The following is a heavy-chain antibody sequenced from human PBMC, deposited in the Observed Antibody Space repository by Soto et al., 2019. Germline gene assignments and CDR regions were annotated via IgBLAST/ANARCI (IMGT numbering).Heavy chain of an antibody. Sequence: QVQLVQSGAEVKKPGASVKVSCKASGYTFTSYGISWMRQAPGQGLEGMGWISAYNGNTNYAQRLQGRATMTTDTSTSTAYMELRSLRSDDTAVYYCARSSGRYPYNWFDPWGQGTLVTLSS. CDR2: ISAYNGNT. CDR1: GYTFTSYG. J-gene: IGHJ5*02. D-gene: IGHD3-10*01. CDR3: ARSSGRYPYNWFDP. V-gene: IGHV1-18*01.